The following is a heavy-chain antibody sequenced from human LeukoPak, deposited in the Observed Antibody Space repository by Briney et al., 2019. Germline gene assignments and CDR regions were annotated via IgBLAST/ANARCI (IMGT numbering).Heavy chain of an antibody. CDR1: GFTVSNNY. Sequence: PGGSLRLSCAASGFTVSNNYMTWVRQAPGKGLEGVSVIYSVGSTYYADSVKGRFTISRDNSKNTLYLQMNSLKGEDTAVYYCARDGYSGSTYFEYWGQGTLVTVSS. V-gene: IGHV3-53*01. CDR2: IYSVGST. J-gene: IGHJ4*02. D-gene: IGHD5-12*01. CDR3: ARDGYSGSTYFEY.